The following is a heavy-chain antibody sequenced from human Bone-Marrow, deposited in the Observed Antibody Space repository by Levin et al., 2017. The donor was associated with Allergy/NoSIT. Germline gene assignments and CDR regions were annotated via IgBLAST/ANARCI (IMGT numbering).Heavy chain of an antibody. CDR1: GYTFSGYF. Sequence: ASVKVSCKASGYTFSGYFIHWVREAPGQGLELMGWINAKSGDTKYAQKFQGRVTMTRDTSTNTAYMELTRLRSDDTAIYYCARNRQELFPQTRAEFHAWGHGTLVTVAS. J-gene: IGHJ5*01. CDR3: ARNRQELFPQTRAEFHA. CDR2: INAKSGDT. D-gene: IGHD3-10*01. V-gene: IGHV1-2*02.